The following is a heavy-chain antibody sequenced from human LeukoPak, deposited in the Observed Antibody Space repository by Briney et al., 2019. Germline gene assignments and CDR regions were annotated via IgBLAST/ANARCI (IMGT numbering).Heavy chain of an antibody. V-gene: IGHV3-9*01. CDR2: INWNSGSV. CDR1: GFTFDDYA. D-gene: IGHD3-10*01. J-gene: IGHJ4*02. Sequence: GGSLRLSCAASGFTFDDYAMHWVRQAPGKGLEWVSGINWNSGSVTYADPVQGRFTISRDNAKNSLYLQMNSLRTEDTALYYCAKGRTYYFFDYWGQGTLVTVSS. CDR3: AKGRTYYFFDY.